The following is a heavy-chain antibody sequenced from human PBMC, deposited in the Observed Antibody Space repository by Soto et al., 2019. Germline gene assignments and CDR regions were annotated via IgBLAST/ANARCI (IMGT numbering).Heavy chain of an antibody. D-gene: IGHD7-27*01. Sequence: PSATLSLTCTVSGASISSYYWGWIRQPPGKGLEWIGYIYYSCGAYYNPSLTIPVTISEDTSKHQFYLKIGAVTAAYTSAYYCESLSPTSGNWALDYWGQGTLVTVSS. CDR3: ESLSPTSGNWALDY. J-gene: IGHJ4*02. CDR1: GASISSYY. CDR2: IYYSCGA. V-gene: IGHV4-59*07.